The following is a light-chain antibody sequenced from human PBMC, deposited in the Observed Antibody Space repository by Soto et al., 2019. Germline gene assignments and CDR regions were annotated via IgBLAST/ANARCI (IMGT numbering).Light chain of an antibody. CDR2: ATS. V-gene: IGKV3-15*01. Sequence: VALSVNKEEGATLFGVDSQGIADTLAWYQHKPGQTPRLLIYATSTRATGVPARFSGSRSGTEFTLTINILQSEDVAGYYCQLYNYWPLTFCDGTMV. J-gene: IGKJ4*01. CDR3: QLYNYWPLT. CDR1: QGIADT.